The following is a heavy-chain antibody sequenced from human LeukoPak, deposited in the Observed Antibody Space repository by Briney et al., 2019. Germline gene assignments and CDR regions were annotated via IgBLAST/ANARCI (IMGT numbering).Heavy chain of an antibody. CDR3: ARTSGVGSDDTFDI. CDR2: IYTSGST. V-gene: IGHV4-4*07. J-gene: IGHJ3*02. D-gene: IGHD3-3*01. Sequence: PSETLSLTCTVSGGSISSYYWSWIRQPAGKGLEWIGRIYTSGSTNYNPSLKSRVTISLDASKDQFSLKLSSVTAADTAVYYCARTSGVGSDDTFDIWGHGTMVTVS. CDR1: GGSISSYY.